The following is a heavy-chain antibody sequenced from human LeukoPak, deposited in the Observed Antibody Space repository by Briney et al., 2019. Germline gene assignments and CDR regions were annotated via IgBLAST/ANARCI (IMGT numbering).Heavy chain of an antibody. V-gene: IGHV1-69*05. D-gene: IGHD3-9*01. CDR2: IIPIFGTA. CDR1: GGTFSSYA. J-gene: IGHJ4*02. Sequence: SVKVSCKASGGTFSSYAISWVRQAPGQGLGWMGRIIPIFGTANYAQKFQGRVTITTDESTSTAYMELSSLRSEDTAVYYCARGGSYDIRGGGLDYWGQGTLVTVSS. CDR3: ARGGSYDIRGGGLDY.